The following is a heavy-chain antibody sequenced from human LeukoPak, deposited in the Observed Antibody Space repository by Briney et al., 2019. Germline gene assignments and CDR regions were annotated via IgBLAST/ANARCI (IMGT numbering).Heavy chain of an antibody. CDR2: IWSDGSNK. V-gene: IGHV3-33*01. CDR1: GFTFSSYG. J-gene: IGHJ4*02. Sequence: GSLRLPCAASGFTFSSYGMHWVRQTPGKGLEWVAIIWSDGSNKYYADSVKGRFTISRDNSKNTLYLQMNSLRAEDTAVYYCARGSGSFSGGFDYWGQGTLVTVSS. D-gene: IGHD1-26*01. CDR3: ARGSGSFSGGFDY.